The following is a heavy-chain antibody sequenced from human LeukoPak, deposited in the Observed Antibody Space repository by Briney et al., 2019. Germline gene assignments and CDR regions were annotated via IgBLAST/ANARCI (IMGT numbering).Heavy chain of an antibody. CDR1: GYTFTSYY. J-gene: IGHJ4*02. CDR3: ARESTAFDY. V-gene: IGHV1-46*01. CDR2: INPTGGST. Sequence: ASVKVSCKASGYTFTSYYKHWVRQAPGQGLEWMGLINPTGGSTSYAQQFQGRISMCRDTSTSTVYMEMSSLTSEDTALYYCARESTAFDYWGQGTLVTVSS.